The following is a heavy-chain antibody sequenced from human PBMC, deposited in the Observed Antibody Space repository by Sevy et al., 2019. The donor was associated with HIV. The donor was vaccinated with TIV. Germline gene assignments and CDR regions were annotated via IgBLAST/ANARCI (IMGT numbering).Heavy chain of an antibody. CDR2: ISAYNGNT. Sequence: ASVKVSCKASGYTFTSYGISWVRQAPGQGLEWMGWISAYNGNTNYPQKLQGRVTMTTDTSTSTAYMELRSLRSDDTAVYYCASGVGLTYYDILTGYNPHDYLGQGTLVTVSS. V-gene: IGHV1-18*04. D-gene: IGHD3-9*01. CDR1: GYTFTSYG. J-gene: IGHJ4*02. CDR3: ASGVGLTYYDILTGYNPHDY.